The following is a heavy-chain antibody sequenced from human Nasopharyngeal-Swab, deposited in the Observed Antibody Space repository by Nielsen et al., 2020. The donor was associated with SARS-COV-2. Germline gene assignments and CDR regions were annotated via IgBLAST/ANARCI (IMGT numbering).Heavy chain of an antibody. D-gene: IGHD6-19*01. CDR1: GLTFSKAC. J-gene: IGHJ6*02. CDR2: IARSGTTT. Sequence: GESLKISCAASGLTFSKACMNWVRQAPGKGLEWVSGIARSGTTTYYADSVKGRFTISRDNSKNTLYLQMNSLRAEDTALYYCTKDSGWLATFWGQGTAVTVSS. CDR3: TKDSGWLATF. V-gene: IGHV3-23*01.